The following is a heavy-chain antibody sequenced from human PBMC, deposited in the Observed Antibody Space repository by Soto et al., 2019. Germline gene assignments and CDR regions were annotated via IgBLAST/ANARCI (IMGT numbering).Heavy chain of an antibody. CDR1: GFTFSSYS. CDR3: ARGPEKYQLLLFDY. CDR2: ISSSSSYI. V-gene: IGHV3-21*01. J-gene: IGHJ4*02. Sequence: GGSLRLSCAASGFTFSSYSMNWVRQAPGKGLEWVSSISSSSSYIYYADSVKGRFTISRDNAKNSLYLQMNSLRAEDTAVYYCARGPEKYQLLLFDYWGQGTLVTVSS. D-gene: IGHD2-2*01.